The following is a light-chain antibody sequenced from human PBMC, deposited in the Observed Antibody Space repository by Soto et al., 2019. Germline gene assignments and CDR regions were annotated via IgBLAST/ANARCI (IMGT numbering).Light chain of an antibody. CDR3: QQYSTYPWT. CDR1: QSISSW. J-gene: IGKJ1*01. CDR2: DAS. Sequence: DIQMTQSPSTLSASVGDRVTITCRASQSISSWLAWYQQKPGKAPKVLIFDASSLESGVPSRFSGSGSATEFTLTISSLQPDDFATYYCQQYSTYPWTFGQGTTGDIK. V-gene: IGKV1-5*01.